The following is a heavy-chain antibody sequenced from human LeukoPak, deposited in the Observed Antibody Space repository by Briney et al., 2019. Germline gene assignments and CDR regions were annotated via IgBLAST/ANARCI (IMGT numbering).Heavy chain of an antibody. J-gene: IGHJ3*01. D-gene: IGHD5-24*01. V-gene: IGHV3-48*03. CDR1: GFTFSSYE. CDR2: VSSSGSTI. CDR3: ARDGEMATIRWDFDL. Sequence: PGGSLRLSCAASGFTFSSYEMNWVRQAPGKGLEWVSYVSSSGSTIYYADSVKGRFTISRDNAKNSLYLQMNSLRAEDTAVYYCARDGEMATIRWDFDLWGQGTMVTVSS.